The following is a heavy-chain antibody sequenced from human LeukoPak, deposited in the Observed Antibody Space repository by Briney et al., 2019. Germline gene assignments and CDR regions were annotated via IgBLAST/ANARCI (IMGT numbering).Heavy chain of an antibody. Sequence: PGGSLRLSCAASGFTFSSYAMHWVRQAPGKGLEWVAVISYDGSNKYYADSVKGRFTISRDNSKNTLYLQMNSLRAEDTAVYYCARVGGSSYWGQGTLVTVSS. V-gene: IGHV3-30*01. CDR3: ARVGGSSY. CDR2: ISYDGSNK. D-gene: IGHD3-16*01. J-gene: IGHJ4*02. CDR1: GFTFSSYA.